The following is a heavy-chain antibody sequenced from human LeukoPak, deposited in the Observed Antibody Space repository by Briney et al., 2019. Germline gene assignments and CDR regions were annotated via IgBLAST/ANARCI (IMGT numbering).Heavy chain of an antibody. Sequence: SVKVSCKASGGTFSSYAISWVRQAPGQGLEWMGGIIPIFGTANYAQKFQGRVTITADESTSTAYMELSSLRSEDTAVYYCARGLPIAVAGGGYMDVWGKGTTVTISS. CDR2: IIPIFGTA. J-gene: IGHJ6*03. D-gene: IGHD6-19*01. V-gene: IGHV1-69*13. CDR3: ARGLPIAVAGGGYMDV. CDR1: GGTFSSYA.